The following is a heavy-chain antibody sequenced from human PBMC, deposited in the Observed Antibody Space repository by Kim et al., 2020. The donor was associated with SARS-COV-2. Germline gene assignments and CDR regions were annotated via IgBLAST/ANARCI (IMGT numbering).Heavy chain of an antibody. CDR2: IKQDGSEK. CDR3: ARDWGYYGSGSYGYYYYGMDV. D-gene: IGHD3-10*01. V-gene: IGHV3-7*01. J-gene: IGHJ6*02. CDR1: GFTFSSYW. Sequence: GGSLRLSCAASGFTFSSYWMSWVRQAPGKGLEWVANIKQDGSEKYYVDSVKGRFTISRDNAKNSLYLQMNSLRAEDTAVYYCARDWGYYGSGSYGYYYYGMDVWVQGTTVTVSS.